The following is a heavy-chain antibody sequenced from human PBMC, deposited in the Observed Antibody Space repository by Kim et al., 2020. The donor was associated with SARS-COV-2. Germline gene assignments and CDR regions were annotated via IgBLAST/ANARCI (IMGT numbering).Heavy chain of an antibody. CDR3: VRGGPGPYFFDS. D-gene: IGHD2-8*02. CDR2: IYRDGRP. CDR1: GFTVNSNH. J-gene: IGHJ4*02. V-gene: IGHV3-66*01. Sequence: GGSLRLSCAASGFTVNSNHMTWVRLAPGKGLEWLSFIYRDGRPYYADSVRERFTISRDNSKNKVFLQMNSLRVEDTAVYYCVRGGPGPYFFDSWGQGTLVTVSS.